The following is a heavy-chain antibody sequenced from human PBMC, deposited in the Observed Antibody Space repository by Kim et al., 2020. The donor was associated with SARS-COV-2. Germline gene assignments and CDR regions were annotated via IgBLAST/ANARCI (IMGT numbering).Heavy chain of an antibody. CDR3: ATGPAAISSNWFDP. J-gene: IGHJ5*02. CDR2: FDPEDGET. Sequence: ASVKVSCKVSGYTLTELSMHWVRQAPGKGLEWMGGFDPEDGETIYARKFQGRVTMTEDTSTDTAYMELSSLRSEDTAVYYCATGPAAISSNWFDPWGQGTLVTVSS. CDR1: GYTLTELS. V-gene: IGHV1-24*01. D-gene: IGHD2-2*01.